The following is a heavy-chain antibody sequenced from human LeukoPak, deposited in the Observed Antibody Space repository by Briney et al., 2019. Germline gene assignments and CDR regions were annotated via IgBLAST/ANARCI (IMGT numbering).Heavy chain of an antibody. CDR3: ARDSRAVAADFDY. J-gene: IGHJ4*02. Sequence: GGSLRLSCAASGFTFSNYIMNWVRQAPGKGLEWVSSISSSGSYIYYADSVKGRFTISRDNAKNSLYLQMNSLRAEDTAEYFCARDSRAVAADFDYWGQGTLVTVSS. CDR2: ISSSGSYI. D-gene: IGHD6-19*01. CDR1: GFTFSNYI. V-gene: IGHV3-21*01.